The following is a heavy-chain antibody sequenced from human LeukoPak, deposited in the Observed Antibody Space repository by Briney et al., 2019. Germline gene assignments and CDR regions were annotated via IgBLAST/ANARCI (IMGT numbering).Heavy chain of an antibody. CDR1: GFTFSNYE. V-gene: IGHV3-48*03. CDR2: ISSSGSTI. J-gene: IGHJ4*02. CDR3: ARELYSGSYNY. Sequence: GGSLRLPCAASGFTFSNYEMNWVRQAPGKGLEWVSYISSSGSTIFYADSVKGRFTISRDNAKNSLYLQMNSLRAEDTAVYYCARELYSGSYNYWGQGTLVTVSS. D-gene: IGHD1-26*01.